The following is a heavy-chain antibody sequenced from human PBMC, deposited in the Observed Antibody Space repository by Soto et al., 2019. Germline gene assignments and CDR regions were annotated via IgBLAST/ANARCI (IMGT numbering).Heavy chain of an antibody. D-gene: IGHD1-26*01. J-gene: IGHJ6*02. CDR2: ISGSGGST. V-gene: IGHV3-23*01. CDR1: GFTFSSYA. CDR3: ARGLVGASPWDYYYGMDV. Sequence: GGSLRLSCAASGFTFSSYAMSWVRQTPGKGLEWVSAISGSGGSTYYADSVKGRFTISRDNSKDTLYLQMNSLRAEDTAVYYCARGLVGASPWDYYYGMDVWGQGTTVTVSS.